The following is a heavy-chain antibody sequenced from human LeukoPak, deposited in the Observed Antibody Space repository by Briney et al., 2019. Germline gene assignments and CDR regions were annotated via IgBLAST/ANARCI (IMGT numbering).Heavy chain of an antibody. CDR1: GFTFSSYR. CDR3: ARVRSTSSPEGFDP. Sequence: PGGSLRLSCAASGFTFSSYRMNWVRQAPGKGLEWVSSISSSSSYIYYADSVKGRFTISRDNAKNSLYLQMNSLRAEDTAVYYCARVRSTSSPEGFDPWGQGTLVTVSS. J-gene: IGHJ5*02. CDR2: ISSSSSYI. V-gene: IGHV3-21*01. D-gene: IGHD2-2*01.